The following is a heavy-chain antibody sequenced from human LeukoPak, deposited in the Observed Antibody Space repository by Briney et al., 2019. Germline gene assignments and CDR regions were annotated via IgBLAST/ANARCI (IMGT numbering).Heavy chain of an antibody. CDR3: ATNRVGTYDRPFDI. CDR1: GGSISSYY. J-gene: IGHJ3*02. CDR2: IYYSGST. D-gene: IGHD1-26*01. V-gene: IGHV4-59*01. Sequence: KSSETLSLTCTVSGGSISSYYWSWIRQPPGKGLEWIGYIYYSGSTNYNPSLKSRVTISVDTSKNQFSLKLSSVTAADTAVYYCATNRVGTYDRPFDIWGQGTMVTVSS.